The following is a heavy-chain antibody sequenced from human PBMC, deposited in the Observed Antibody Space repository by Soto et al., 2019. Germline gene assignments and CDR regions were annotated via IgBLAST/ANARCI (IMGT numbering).Heavy chain of an antibody. D-gene: IGHD1-26*01. CDR3: ARAMGATDAFDI. CDR2: IWYDGSNK. V-gene: IGHV3-33*01. CDR1: GFTFSSYG. Sequence: QVQLVESGGGVVQPGRSLRLSCAASGFTFSSYGMHWVRQAPGKGLEWVAVIWYDGSNKYYADSVKGRFTISRDNSKNTLYLQMNSLRAEDTALYYCARAMGATDAFDIWGQRTMVTVSS. J-gene: IGHJ3*02.